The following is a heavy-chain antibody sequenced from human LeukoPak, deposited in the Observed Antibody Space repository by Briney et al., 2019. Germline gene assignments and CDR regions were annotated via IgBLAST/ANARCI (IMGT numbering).Heavy chain of an antibody. CDR1: GFTFSGYA. Sequence: GGSLRLSCAAPGFTFSGYAMSGFRQAPGKALEWVSAISGSGGRTYYADSVKGRFTISRDNSKNTLYPEMNSLRAEDTAVYDGAKDYLDIVVVPAALDAFDIWGQGTMVTVSS. V-gene: IGHV3-23*01. D-gene: IGHD2-2*03. J-gene: IGHJ3*02. CDR2: ISGSGGRT. CDR3: AKDYLDIVVVPAALDAFDI.